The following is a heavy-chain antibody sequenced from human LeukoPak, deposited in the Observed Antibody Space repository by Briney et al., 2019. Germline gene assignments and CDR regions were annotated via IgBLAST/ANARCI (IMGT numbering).Heavy chain of an antibody. CDR2: IGTAGDT. Sequence: PGGSLRLSCAASGFTFSSYDVHWVRQATGKGLEWVSAIGTAGDTYYPGSVKGRFTISRENAKNSLYLQMNSLRAGDTAVYYCARTGWLGENAFDIWGQGTVVTVSS. J-gene: IGHJ3*02. CDR1: GFTFSSYD. D-gene: IGHD6-19*01. CDR3: ARTGWLGENAFDI. V-gene: IGHV3-13*01.